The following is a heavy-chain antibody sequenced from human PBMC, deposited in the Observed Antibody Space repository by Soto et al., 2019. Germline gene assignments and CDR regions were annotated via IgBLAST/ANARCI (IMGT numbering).Heavy chain of an antibody. V-gene: IGHV3-30*04. CDR2: ISYDGSNK. J-gene: IGHJ4*02. Sequence: GESLKISCAASGFTFSSYAMHWVRQAPGKGLEWVAVISYDGSNKYYADSVKGRFTISRDNSKNTLYLQMNSLRAEDTAVYYCARATTLTGDAASDFDYWGQGTLVTVSS. CDR1: GFTFSSYA. D-gene: IGHD7-27*01. CDR3: ARATTLTGDAASDFDY.